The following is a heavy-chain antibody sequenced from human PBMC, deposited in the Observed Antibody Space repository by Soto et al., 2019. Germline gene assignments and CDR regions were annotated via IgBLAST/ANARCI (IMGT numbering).Heavy chain of an antibody. CDR3: ARASQYCSSTSCYARARDY. J-gene: IGHJ4*02. CDR2: ISAYNGNT. V-gene: IGHV1-18*01. D-gene: IGHD2-2*01. Sequence: GASGKVSCKASCYTFSSYGISWGRQAPGQGVEWMGWISAYNGNTNYAQKLQGRVTMTTDTSTSTAYMELRSLRSDDTAVYYCARASQYCSSTSCYARARDYWGQGTLVTVSS. CDR1: CYTFSSYG.